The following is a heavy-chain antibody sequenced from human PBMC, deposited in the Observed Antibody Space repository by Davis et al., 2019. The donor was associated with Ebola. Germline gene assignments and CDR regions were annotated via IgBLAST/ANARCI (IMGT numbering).Heavy chain of an antibody. D-gene: IGHD1-26*01. CDR3: ASTGSFDY. Sequence: GESLKISCAASGFTFSSYGMHWVRQAPGKGLEWVAFIRYDGSNKYYADSVKGRFTISRDNSKNTLYLQMNSLGAEDTAVYYCASTGSFDYWGQGTLVTVSS. CDR2: IRYDGSNK. J-gene: IGHJ4*02. V-gene: IGHV3-30*02. CDR1: GFTFSSYG.